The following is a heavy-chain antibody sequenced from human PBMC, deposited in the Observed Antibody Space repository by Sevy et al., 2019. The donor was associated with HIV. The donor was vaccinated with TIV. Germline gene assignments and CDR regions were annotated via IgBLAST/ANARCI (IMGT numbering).Heavy chain of an antibody. J-gene: IGHJ3*02. CDR1: GFNLNMYG. CDR3: ASEHNWDDAFDI. V-gene: IGHV3-33*08. CDR2: IWYDGSIK. Sequence: GGSLRLSCAASGFNLNMYGMHWVSQAPGKGLEWVGQIWYDGSIKKYADSVKGRFTISRDNSKSTLYLQMNSLRGEDTAVYFCASEHNWDDAFDIWGQGPMVTVSS. D-gene: IGHD1-1*01.